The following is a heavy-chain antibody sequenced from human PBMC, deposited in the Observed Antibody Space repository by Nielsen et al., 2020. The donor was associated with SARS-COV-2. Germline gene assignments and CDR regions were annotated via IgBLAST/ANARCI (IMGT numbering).Heavy chain of an antibody. J-gene: IGHJ4*02. V-gene: IGHV1-2*06. CDR1: GYTFTGYY. CDR2: INPNSGGT. D-gene: IGHD1-7*01. Sequence: ASVKVSCKASGYTFTGYYMHWVRQAPGQGLEWMGRINPNSGGTNYAQKFQGRVTITADESTSTAYMELSSLRSEDTAVYYCARDTGLELLGGWGQGTLVTVSS. CDR3: ARDTGLELLGG.